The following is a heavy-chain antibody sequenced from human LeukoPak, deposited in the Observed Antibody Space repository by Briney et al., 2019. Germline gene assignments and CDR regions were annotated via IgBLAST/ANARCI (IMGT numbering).Heavy chain of an antibody. J-gene: IGHJ4*02. D-gene: IGHD2-15*01. V-gene: IGHV4-34*01. CDR3: ARGQSGYCTSSSCRGEFDY. CDR2: INHSGST. Sequence: SETLSLTCTVYGGSFSGYYWSWIRQPPGKGLEWIGEINHSGSTNYNPSLESRLTISIDTSKIQFSLKLSSVTAAGTAVYYCARGQSGYCTSSSCRGEFDYWGQGTLVTVYS. CDR1: GGSFSGYY.